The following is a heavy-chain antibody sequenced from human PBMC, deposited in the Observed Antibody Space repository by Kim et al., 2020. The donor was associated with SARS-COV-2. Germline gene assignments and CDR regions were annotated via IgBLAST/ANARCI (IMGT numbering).Heavy chain of an antibody. V-gene: IGHV5-51*01. CDR3: ARPYRNYVGYFDL. CDR2: IYPGDSDT. D-gene: IGHD4-4*01. Sequence: GESLKISCKGSGYSFTSYWIGWVRQMPGKGLEWMGIIYPGDSDTRYSPSFQGQVTISADKSISTAYLQCSSLKASDTAMYYCARPYRNYVGYFDLWGRGTLVTVSS. CDR1: GYSFTSYW. J-gene: IGHJ2*01.